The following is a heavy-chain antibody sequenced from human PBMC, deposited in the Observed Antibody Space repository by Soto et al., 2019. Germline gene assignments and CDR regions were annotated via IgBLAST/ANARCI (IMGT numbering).Heavy chain of an antibody. CDR1: GFTFSSSW. CDR2: VSGDGSST. CDR3: ARDVRPTRKSSSGAY. V-gene: IGHV3-74*01. J-gene: IGHJ4*02. Sequence: GGSLRLSCAASGFTFSSSWMHWVRQAPGKGLVWVSRVSGDGSSTNYADSVKGRFTISRDNAKNTLYLQMNSLRAEDTAVYYCARDVRPTRKSSSGAYWGQGTLVTVSS. D-gene: IGHD6-6*01.